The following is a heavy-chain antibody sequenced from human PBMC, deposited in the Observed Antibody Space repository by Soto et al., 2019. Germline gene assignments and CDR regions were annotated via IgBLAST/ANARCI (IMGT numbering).Heavy chain of an antibody. CDR2: IYWDDDK. V-gene: IGHV2-5*02. Sequence: QITLKESGPTLVKPTQTLTLTCTFSGFSLSTSGVGVGWIRQPPGKALEWLALIYWDDDKRYSPSLKSRLTITNDTSKNQLVLTMTNMDPVDTATYYCAHSYYYDFWSGYPLFDPWGQGTLVTVSS. CDR3: AHSYYYDFWSGYPLFDP. J-gene: IGHJ5*02. CDR1: GFSLSTSGVG. D-gene: IGHD3-3*01.